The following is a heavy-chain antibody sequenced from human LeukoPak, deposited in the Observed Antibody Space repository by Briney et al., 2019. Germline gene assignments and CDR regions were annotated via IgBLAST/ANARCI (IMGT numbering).Heavy chain of an antibody. CDR1: GGTFSSYA. CDR3: ARAIPAGYCSGANCYALDS. CDR2: IIPIFEIA. Sequence: ASVKVSCKASGGTFSSYAISWVRQAPGQGLEWVGGIIPIFEIANYAQNFQGRVTITADESTSTVFMELSSLRSEDTAVYYCARAIPAGYCSGANCYALDSWGQGTLVTVSS. D-gene: IGHD2-2*03. J-gene: IGHJ4*02. V-gene: IGHV1-69*13.